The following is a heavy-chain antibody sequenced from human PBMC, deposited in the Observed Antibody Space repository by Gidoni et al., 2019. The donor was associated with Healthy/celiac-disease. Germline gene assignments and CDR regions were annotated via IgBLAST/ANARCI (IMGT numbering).Heavy chain of an antibody. CDR2: ISYDGSNK. V-gene: IGHV3-30*18. CDR3: AKKDYGDY. CDR1: GFTFSSYG. Sequence: GVVQPGRSLSLSCAASGFTFSSYGMHWVRQAPGKGLEWVAVISYDGSNKYYADSVKGRFTISRDNSKNTLYLQMNSLRAEDTAVYYCAKKDYGDYWGQGTLVTVSS. J-gene: IGHJ4*02.